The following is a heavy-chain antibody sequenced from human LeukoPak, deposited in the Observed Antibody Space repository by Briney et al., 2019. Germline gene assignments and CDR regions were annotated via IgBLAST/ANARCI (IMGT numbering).Heavy chain of an antibody. CDR2: MNPNSGNT. CDR3: ARYGVQRGGFDY. V-gene: IGHV1-8*03. Sequence: GASVKVSCKASGYTFTSYDINWVRQATGQGLEWMGWMNPNSGNTGYAQKFQGRVTITRNTSISTAYMELSSLRSEDTAVYYCARYGVQRGGFDYWGQGTLVTVSS. J-gene: IGHJ4*02. CDR1: GYTFTSYD. D-gene: IGHD4-17*01.